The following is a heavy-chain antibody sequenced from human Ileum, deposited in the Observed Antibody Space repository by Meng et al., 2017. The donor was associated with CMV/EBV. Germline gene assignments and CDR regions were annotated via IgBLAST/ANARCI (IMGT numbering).Heavy chain of an antibody. CDR2: MYFSGIA. CDR1: GDPISRGSHS. D-gene: IGHD1-26*01. Sequence: QRQLKESGPVLVKPADTLSLTCTASGDPISRGSHSWAWFRQPPGKRLEWIGSMYFSGIADYNPSLKSRVTISLHATQKQFSLRLTSVTAADSAVYFCARDLTNKWFYYWGQGTLVTVSS. V-gene: IGHV4-39*07. CDR3: ARDLTNKWFYY. J-gene: IGHJ4*02.